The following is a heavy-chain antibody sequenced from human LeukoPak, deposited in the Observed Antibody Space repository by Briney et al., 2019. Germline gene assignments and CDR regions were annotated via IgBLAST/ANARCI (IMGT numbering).Heavy chain of an antibody. D-gene: IGHD3-9*01. CDR3: ARSYYDILTGLGDVDY. V-gene: IGHV1-69*13. Sequence: SVKVSCKASGGTFSSYAISWVRQAPGQGLEWMGGIIPIFGTANYAQKFQGRVTITADESTSTAYMELSSLRSDDTAVYYCARSYYDILTGLGDVDYWGQGTLVTVSS. CDR1: GGTFSSYA. CDR2: IIPIFGTA. J-gene: IGHJ4*02.